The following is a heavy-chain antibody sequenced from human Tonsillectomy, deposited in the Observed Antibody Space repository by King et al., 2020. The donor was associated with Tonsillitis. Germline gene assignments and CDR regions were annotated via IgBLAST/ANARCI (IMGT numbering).Heavy chain of an antibody. CDR1: GFTFSSYA. CDR2: ISGSGGST. D-gene: IGHD4-11*01. J-gene: IGHJ6*02. CDR3: AKDPMTTVTTGYYYGMDV. V-gene: IGHV3-23*04. Sequence: VQLVESGGGLVQPGGSLRLSCAASGFTFSSYAMSWVRQAPGKGLEWVSAISGSGGSTYYADSVKGRFTISRDNSKNTLYLQMNSLRAEDTAVYYCAKDPMTTVTTGYYYGMDVWGQGTTVTVSS.